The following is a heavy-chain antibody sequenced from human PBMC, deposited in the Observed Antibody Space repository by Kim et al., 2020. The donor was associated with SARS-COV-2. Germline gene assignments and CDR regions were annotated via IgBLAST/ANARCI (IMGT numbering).Heavy chain of an antibody. CDR1: GFTFSSYA. Sequence: GGSLRLSCAASGFTFSSYAMSWVCQAPGKGLEWVSAISGSGGSTYYADSVKGRFTISRDNSKNTLYLQMNSLRAEDTAVYYCAKDHQYYGSGGHFDYWGQGTLLTVSS. D-gene: IGHD3-10*01. CDR2: ISGSGGST. J-gene: IGHJ4*02. V-gene: IGHV3-23*01. CDR3: AKDHQYYGSGGHFDY.